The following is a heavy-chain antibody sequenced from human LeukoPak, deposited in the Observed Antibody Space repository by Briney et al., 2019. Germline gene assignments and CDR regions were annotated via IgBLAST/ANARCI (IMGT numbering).Heavy chain of an antibody. Sequence: GGSLRLSCAASGFTFSSYSMNWVRQAPGKGLEWVSYISSSSSTIYYADSVKGRFTISRDNAKNSLYLQMNSLRAEDTAVYYCASAPIPYYYYGMDVWGQGTTVTVSS. J-gene: IGHJ6*02. V-gene: IGHV3-48*01. CDR2: ISSSSSTI. CDR3: ASAPIPYYYYGMDV. CDR1: GFTFSSYS.